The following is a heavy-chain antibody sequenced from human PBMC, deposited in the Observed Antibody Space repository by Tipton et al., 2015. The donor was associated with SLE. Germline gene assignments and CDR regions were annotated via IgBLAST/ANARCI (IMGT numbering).Heavy chain of an antibody. J-gene: IGHJ3*02. CDR2: IFHSGNA. CDR1: GGSISSTTYY. V-gene: IGHV4-39*07. CDR3: ARGEMDVFDI. Sequence: TLSLTCTVSGGSISSTTYYWGWIRQSPGKGLEWIGYIFHSGNAYYNPSLKSRVTISVDMSRNQFSLRLDSVTAADTALYYCARGEMDVFDIWGQGTVVSVSS.